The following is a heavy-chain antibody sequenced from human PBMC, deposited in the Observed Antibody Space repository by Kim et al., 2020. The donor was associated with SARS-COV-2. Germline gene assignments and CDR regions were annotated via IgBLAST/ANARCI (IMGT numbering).Heavy chain of an antibody. D-gene: IGHD3-16*01. J-gene: IGHJ6*02. Sequence: GGSLRLSCKASGFTFSRHAIVWVRQSPGKGLEWVSSVSGSSTFKNYADSVKGRFTISRDTSTKTVFLQMTGLRVEDTAVYYCARRRERRGICETSECYDSGLDFWGQGPTVSVAS. CDR1: GFTFSRHA. CDR3: ARRRERRGICETSECYDSGLDF. V-gene: IGHV3-21*01. CDR2: VSGSSTFK.